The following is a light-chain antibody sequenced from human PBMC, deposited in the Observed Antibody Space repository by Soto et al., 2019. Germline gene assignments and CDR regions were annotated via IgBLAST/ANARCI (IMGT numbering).Light chain of an antibody. J-gene: IGLJ1*01. CDR2: DVT. V-gene: IGLV2-11*01. Sequence: QSALTQPRSVSGSPGQSVTISCTGTSSDVGGYNYVSWYQQHPGKAPKLMIYDVTKRPSGVPDRFSGSKSGNTASLTISGLQAEDEAEYYCFSYAGRYTFGVFGTGTKLTVL. CDR3: FSYAGRYTFGV. CDR1: SSDVGGYNY.